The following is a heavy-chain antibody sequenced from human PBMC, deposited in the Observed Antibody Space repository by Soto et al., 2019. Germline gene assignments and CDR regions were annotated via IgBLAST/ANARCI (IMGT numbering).Heavy chain of an antibody. V-gene: IGHV3-23*01. CDR2: ISGSGGDT. D-gene: IGHD1-26*01. Sequence: GGSLRLSCAASGLIFSDYAMSWVRQAPGKGLECVACISGSGGDTFYADSVKGRFTISRDNSKNTLSLHMNSLRVDDTAVYFCAKDRLRIVGPVDYWGQGPLVTVSS. CDR1: GLIFSDYA. CDR3: AKDRLRIVGPVDY. J-gene: IGHJ4*02.